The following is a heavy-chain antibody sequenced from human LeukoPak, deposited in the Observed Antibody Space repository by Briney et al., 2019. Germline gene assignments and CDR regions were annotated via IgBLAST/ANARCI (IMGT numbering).Heavy chain of an antibody. D-gene: IGHD4-23*01. Sequence: SVKVSCKPSGYTFTSYDINWMRQAPGQGLEWMGRVIPMFDVTDYAQKFQGRVTITADTSTGTAYMELSSLTSDDTAMYYCARDPALEGTEDYRDFGGVESVDAFDVWGQGTMVTVFS. V-gene: IGHV1-69*10. J-gene: IGHJ3*01. CDR2: VIPMFDVT. CDR3: ARDPALEGTEDYRDFGGVESVDAFDV. CDR1: GYTFTSYD.